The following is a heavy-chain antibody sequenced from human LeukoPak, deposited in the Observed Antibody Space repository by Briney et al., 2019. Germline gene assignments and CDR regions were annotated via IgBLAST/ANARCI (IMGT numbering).Heavy chain of an antibody. Sequence: GGSLRLSCAASGFIFNTYSMNWVRQAPGKGLEWVSYISSSSTSMYYADSVKGRFTISRDNAKNSLYLQMNSLRAEDTAVYYCARVPSGRGSDYWGQGTLVTVSS. CDR3: ARVPSGRGSDY. D-gene: IGHD3-10*01. J-gene: IGHJ4*02. V-gene: IGHV3-48*04. CDR1: GFIFNTYS. CDR2: ISSSSTSM.